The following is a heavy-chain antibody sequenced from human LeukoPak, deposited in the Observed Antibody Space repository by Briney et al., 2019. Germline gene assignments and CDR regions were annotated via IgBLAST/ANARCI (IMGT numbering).Heavy chain of an antibody. V-gene: IGHV3-48*04. J-gene: IGHJ5*02. CDR1: GFTFSSYS. Sequence: GGSLRLSCAASGFTFSSYSMNWVRQAPGKGLEWVSYISSSGSTIYYADSVKGRFTISRDNAKNSLYLQMNSLRAEDTAVYYCARDRDMTTAFNWFDPWGQGTLVTVSS. D-gene: IGHD4-17*01. CDR3: ARDRDMTTAFNWFDP. CDR2: ISSSGSTI.